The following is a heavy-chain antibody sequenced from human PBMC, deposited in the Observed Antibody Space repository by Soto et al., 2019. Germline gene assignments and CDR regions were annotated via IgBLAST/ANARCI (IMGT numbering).Heavy chain of an antibody. D-gene: IGHD3-3*01. CDR2: INPNSGGT. V-gene: IGHV1-2*04. CDR1: GYTFTGYY. Sequence: ASVKVSCKASGYTFTGYYMHWVRQAPGQGLEWMGWINPNSGGTNYAQKFQGWVTMTRDTSISTAYMELSRLRSDDTAVYYCARDEYYDFWSGYSNYGMDVWGQGTTVTVSS. J-gene: IGHJ6*02. CDR3: ARDEYYDFWSGYSNYGMDV.